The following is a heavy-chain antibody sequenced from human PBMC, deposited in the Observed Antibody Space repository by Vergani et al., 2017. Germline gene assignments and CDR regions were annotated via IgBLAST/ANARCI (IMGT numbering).Heavy chain of an antibody. J-gene: IGHJ4*02. Sequence: VQLVESGGGVVQPGRSLRLSCAASGFTFSSYAMSWVRQAPGKGLEWVSAISGSGGSTYYADSVKGRFTISRDNAKNTLYLQMNSLRAEDTAVYYCAKKTYDSSGYYYLGYWGQGTLVTVSS. D-gene: IGHD3-22*01. V-gene: IGHV3-23*04. CDR3: AKKTYDSSGYYYLGY. CDR1: GFTFSSYA. CDR2: ISGSGGST.